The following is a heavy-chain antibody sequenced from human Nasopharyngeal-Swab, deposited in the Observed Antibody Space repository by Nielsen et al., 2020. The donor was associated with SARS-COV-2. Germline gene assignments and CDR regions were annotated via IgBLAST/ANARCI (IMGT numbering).Heavy chain of an antibody. J-gene: IGHJ4*02. Sequence: WIRQPPGKGLEWIGEINHSGSTNYNPSLKSRVTISVDTSKNQFSLNLSSVTAADTAVYYCARWKGIAAAWDYWGQGTLVTVSS. D-gene: IGHD6-13*01. CDR2: INHSGST. V-gene: IGHV4-34*01. CDR3: ARWKGIAAAWDY.